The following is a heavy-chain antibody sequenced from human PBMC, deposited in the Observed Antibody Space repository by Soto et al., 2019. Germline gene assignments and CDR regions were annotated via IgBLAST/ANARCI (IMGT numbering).Heavy chain of an antibody. V-gene: IGHV1-2*06. D-gene: IGHD2-8*01. J-gene: IGHJ6*02. Sequence: SVKVSCKASGYTFTGYYMHWVRQAPGQGLDWMGRINPNSGDTKSAQKCQGRVTMTTDTSIRTAYMELSRLTSDDTAVYYCARDHLYCSNGVCSNLYYYGMDVWGQGTTVTVSS. CDR2: INPNSGDT. CDR1: GYTFTGYY. CDR3: ARDHLYCSNGVCSNLYYYGMDV.